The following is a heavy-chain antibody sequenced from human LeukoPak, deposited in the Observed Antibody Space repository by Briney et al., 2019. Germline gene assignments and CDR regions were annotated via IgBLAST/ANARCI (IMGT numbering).Heavy chain of an antibody. CDR2: NYTSGTT. V-gene: IGHV4-61*02. J-gene: IGHJ6*03. D-gene: IGHD3-10*01. Sequence: SETLSLTCNVSGGSISSGSYYWSWIRQPAGKGLEWIGRNYTSGTTNYNPSLKSRVTISVDTSKNQFSLNLNFVTAADTAVYFCARSVGGSYYYYYMDVWGTGTTVTVSS. CDR3: ARSVGGSYYYYYMDV. CDR1: GGSISSGSYY.